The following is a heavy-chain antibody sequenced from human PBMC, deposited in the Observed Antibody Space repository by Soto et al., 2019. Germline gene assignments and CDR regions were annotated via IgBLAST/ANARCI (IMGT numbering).Heavy chain of an antibody. CDR2: ISGSGGST. CDR1: GFTFSSYA. J-gene: IGHJ5*02. D-gene: IGHD3-10*01. Sequence: GGYLSLSCAASGFTFSSYAMSWVRQAPGKGLEWVSAISGSGGSTYYADSVKGRFTISRDNSKNTLYLQMSSLRVVDTVVYYCAKYYYASGSNWFDPWGRGTLVTVSS. CDR3: AKYYYASGSNWFDP. V-gene: IGHV3-23*01.